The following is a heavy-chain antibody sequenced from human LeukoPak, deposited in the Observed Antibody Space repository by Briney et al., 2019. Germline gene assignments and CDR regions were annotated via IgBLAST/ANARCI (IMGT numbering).Heavy chain of an antibody. V-gene: IGHV4-34*01. D-gene: IGHD1-26*01. Sequence: PSETLSLPCAVHGGSFSGYYWSWIRQPPGKGLEWIGEINHSGSTNYNPSLKSRVTISVDTSKNQFSLKLSSVTAADTAVYYCARAAGRDTTSGLDFDYWGQGILVTVSS. J-gene: IGHJ4*02. CDR3: ARAAGRDTTSGLDFDY. CDR1: GGSFSGYY. CDR2: INHSGST.